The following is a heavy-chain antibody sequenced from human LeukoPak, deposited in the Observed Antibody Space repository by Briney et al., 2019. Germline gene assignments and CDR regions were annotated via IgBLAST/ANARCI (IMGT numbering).Heavy chain of an antibody. J-gene: IGHJ4*02. CDR3: ARDTVRGYSGYDVFDY. D-gene: IGHD5-12*01. Sequence: SETLSLTCTVSGGSISSYYWSWIRQPAGKGLEWIGRIYTSGSTNYNPSLKSRVAMSVDTSKNQFSLKLSSVTAADTAVYYCARDTVRGYSGYDVFDYWGQGTLVTVSS. V-gene: IGHV4-4*07. CDR1: GGSISSYY. CDR2: IYTSGST.